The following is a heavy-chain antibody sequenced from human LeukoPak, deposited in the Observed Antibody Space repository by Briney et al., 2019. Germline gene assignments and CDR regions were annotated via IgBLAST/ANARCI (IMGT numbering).Heavy chain of an antibody. CDR3: ARDRINYDFWSGYPSTTRYYMGV. CDR2: ISSSSSTI. D-gene: IGHD3-3*01. Sequence: GGSLRLSCAASGFTFSSYSMNWVRQAPGKGLEWVSYISSSSSTIYYADSVKGRFTISRDNAKNSLYLQMNSLRAEDTAVYYCARDRINYDFWSGYPSTTRYYMGVWGKGTTVTVSS. J-gene: IGHJ6*03. CDR1: GFTFSSYS. V-gene: IGHV3-48*01.